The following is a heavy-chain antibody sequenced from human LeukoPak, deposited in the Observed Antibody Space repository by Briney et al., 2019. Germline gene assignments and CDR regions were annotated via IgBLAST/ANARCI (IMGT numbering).Heavy chain of an antibody. D-gene: IGHD6-13*01. CDR3: ARSPGIAAAGTSDFDY. CDR2: ISSSSSYI. V-gene: IGHV3-21*01. Sequence: PGGSLRLSCAASGFTFSSYSMNWVRQARGKGLEWVSSISSSSSYIYYADSVKGRFTISRDNAKNSLYLQMNSLRAEDTAVYYCARSPGIAAAGTSDFDYWGQGTLVTVSS. CDR1: GFTFSSYS. J-gene: IGHJ4*02.